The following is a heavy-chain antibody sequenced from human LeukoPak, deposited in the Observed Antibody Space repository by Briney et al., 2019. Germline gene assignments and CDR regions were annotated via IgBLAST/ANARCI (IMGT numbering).Heavy chain of an antibody. Sequence: SETLSLTCTVSGGSISGSSYYWGWIRQPPGKGLEWIGSIYYSGSTYYNPSLKSRVTISVDTSKNQFSLRLNSVTAADTAVYYCARGQWLFDYWGQGTLVTVSS. J-gene: IGHJ4*02. CDR3: ARGQWLFDY. V-gene: IGHV4-39*07. CDR2: IYYSGST. CDR1: GGSISGSSYY. D-gene: IGHD6-19*01.